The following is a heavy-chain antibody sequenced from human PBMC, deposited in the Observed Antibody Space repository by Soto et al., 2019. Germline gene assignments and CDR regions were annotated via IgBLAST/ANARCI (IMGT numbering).Heavy chain of an antibody. J-gene: IGHJ6*02. CDR2: INPSGGST. D-gene: IGHD5-18*01. V-gene: IGHV1-46*01. CDR3: ARDLENWIQGYYYYGMDV. Sequence: ASVKVSCKASGYTFTSYYMHWVRQAPGQGLEWMGIINPSGGSTSYAQKFQGRVTMTRDTSTSTVYMELSSLRSEDTAVYYCARDLENWIQGYYYYGMDVWGQGTTVTVSS. CDR1: GYTFTSYY.